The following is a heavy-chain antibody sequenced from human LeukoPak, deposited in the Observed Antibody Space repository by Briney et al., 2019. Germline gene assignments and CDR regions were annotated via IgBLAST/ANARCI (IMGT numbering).Heavy chain of an antibody. CDR3: ARVVWPSGRYYYYYYMDV. V-gene: IGHV3-33*01. Sequence: GGSLRLPCAASGFTFSSYGMHWVRQAPGKGLEWVAVIWYDGSNKYYADSVKGRFTIPRDNSKNTLYLQMNSLRAEDTAVYYCARVVWPSGRYYYYYYMDVWGKGTTVTVSS. CDR1: GFTFSSYG. D-gene: IGHD3-10*01. J-gene: IGHJ6*03. CDR2: IWYDGSNK.